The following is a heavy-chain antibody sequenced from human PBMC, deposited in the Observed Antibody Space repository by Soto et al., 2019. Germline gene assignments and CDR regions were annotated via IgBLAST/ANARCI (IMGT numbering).Heavy chain of an antibody. D-gene: IGHD4-17*01. CDR2: IDPSDSFT. J-gene: IGHJ6*02. CDR3: ARHGLYGDPRRGYYYYGMDV. V-gene: IGHV5-10-1*01. CDR1: GYSFTSYW. Sequence: GESLKISCQGSGYSFTSYWISWVRQMPGKGLEWMGRIDPSDSFTNYSPSLQGHVTISADESISTAYLQWDSLQASDTAMYYCARHGLYGDPRRGYYYYGMDVWGQGTTVTVSS.